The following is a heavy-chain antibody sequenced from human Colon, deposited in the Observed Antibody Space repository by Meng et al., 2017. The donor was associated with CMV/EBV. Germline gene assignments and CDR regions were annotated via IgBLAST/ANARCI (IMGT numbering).Heavy chain of an antibody. V-gene: IGHV2-5*01. CDR1: GFSLSTSGVG. CDR2: IYWNDDK. J-gene: IGHJ4*02. D-gene: IGHD3-22*01. Sequence: SGPTLVKPTQTLTLTCTFSGFSLSTSGVGVGWIRQPPGKALEWLALIYWNDDKRYSPSLKSRLTIAKDTSKNQVVLTMTSMDPVDTATYYCAHSGRDSSGSYYFDYWGQGTLVTVSS. CDR3: AHSGRDSSGSYYFDY.